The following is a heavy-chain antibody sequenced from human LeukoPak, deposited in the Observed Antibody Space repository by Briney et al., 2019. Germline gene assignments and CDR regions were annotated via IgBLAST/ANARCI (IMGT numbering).Heavy chain of an antibody. V-gene: IGHV1-46*03. CDR2: INPSGGST. CDR1: GYTFTSYY. D-gene: IGHD6-19*01. J-gene: IGHJ5*02. Sequence: ASVKVSCKASGYTFTSYYMHWVRQAPGQGLEWMGIINPSGGSTSYAQKFQGRVTMTRDMSTSTVYMELSSLRSEGTAVYYCASVAGTGGWFDPWGQGTLVTVSS. CDR3: ASVAGTGGWFDP.